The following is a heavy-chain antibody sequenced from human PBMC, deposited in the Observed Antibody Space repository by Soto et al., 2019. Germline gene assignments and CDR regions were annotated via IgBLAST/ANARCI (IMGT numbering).Heavy chain of an antibody. J-gene: IGHJ4*02. Sequence: GGSLRPSCAASAFKFSTSAMSWVRQSLGKVLEWVSLISATGGGTYYADSAKGRFTISRDNSHNTLYLQVHSLTAEDTAVYYCAKDRRAGGNSAFYFDFWGQGTQVTVSS. D-gene: IGHD3-16*01. V-gene: IGHV3-23*01. CDR2: ISATGGGT. CDR3: AKDRRAGGNSAFYFDF. CDR1: AFKFSTSA.